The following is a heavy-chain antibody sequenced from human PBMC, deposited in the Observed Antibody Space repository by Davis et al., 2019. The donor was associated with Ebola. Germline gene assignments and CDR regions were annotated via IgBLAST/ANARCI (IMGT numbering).Heavy chain of an antibody. CDR1: GCTFSSYA. CDR2: ISGSGDST. CDR3: AKSGSGWYFLDY. D-gene: IGHD6-19*01. Sequence: ESLNLSCAASGCTFSSYAMNWVRQAPGKGLEWVSSISGSGDSTSYADSVKGRFTISRDNSKNTLYLQMNSLRAEDTAVYYCAKSGSGWYFLDYWGQGTLVTVSS. J-gene: IGHJ4*02. V-gene: IGHV3-23*01.